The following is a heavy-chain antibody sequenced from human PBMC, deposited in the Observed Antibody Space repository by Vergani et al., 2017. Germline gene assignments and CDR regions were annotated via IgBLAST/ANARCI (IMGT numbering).Heavy chain of an antibody. CDR3: AAVITATGPRSPRGPLFDY. J-gene: IGHJ4*02. CDR2: IYPGDSDT. Sequence: VQLVQSGAEVKKPGASVKVSCKGSGYSFTSYWIGWVRQMPGKGLEWMGIIYPGDSDTRYSPSFQGQVTISADKSISTAYLQWSSLKASDTAMYYCAAVITATGPRSPRGPLFDYWGQGTLVTVSS. CDR1: GYSFTSYW. D-gene: IGHD1-14*01. V-gene: IGHV5-51*01.